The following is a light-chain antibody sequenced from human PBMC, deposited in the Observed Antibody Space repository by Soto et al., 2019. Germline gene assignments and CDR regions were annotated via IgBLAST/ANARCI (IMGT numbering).Light chain of an antibody. J-gene: IGKJ1*01. CDR1: QSISSW. CDR2: KAS. V-gene: IGKV1-5*03. CDR3: QQYNSYPLT. Sequence: DIQMTQSPSTLSASVGDRVTITCRASQSISSWLAWYQQKPGKAPNLLIYKASSLESGVPSRFSGSGSGSEFTLTISSLQPDDFATYHCQQYNSYPLTFGQGTKVEIK.